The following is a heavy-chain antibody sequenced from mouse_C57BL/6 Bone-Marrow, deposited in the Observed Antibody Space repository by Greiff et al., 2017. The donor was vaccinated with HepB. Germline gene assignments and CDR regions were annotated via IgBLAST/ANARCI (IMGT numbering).Heavy chain of an antibody. CDR3: ARDDGYYWYFDV. D-gene: IGHD2-3*01. V-gene: IGHV5-4*01. J-gene: IGHJ1*03. Sequence: EVKLVESGGGLVKPGGSLKLSCAASGFTFSSYAMSWVRQTPEKRLEWVATISDGGSYTYYPDNVKGRFTIARDNAKNNLYLQMSHLKSEDTAMYYGARDDGYYWYFDVWGTGTTVTVSS. CDR2: ISDGGSYT. CDR1: GFTFSSYA.